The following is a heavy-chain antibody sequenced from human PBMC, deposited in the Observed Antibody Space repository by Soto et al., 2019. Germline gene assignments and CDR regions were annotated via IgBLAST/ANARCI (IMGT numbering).Heavy chain of an antibody. CDR3: AKGVSTAGGSGSSPSFDY. J-gene: IGHJ4*02. CDR2: ISYDGSNK. V-gene: IGHV3-30*18. CDR1: GFTFSSYG. Sequence: QVQLVESGGGVVQPGRSLRLSCAASGFTFSSYGMHWVRQAPGKGLEWVAVISYDGSNKYYADSVKGRFTISRDNSKNTLYLQMNSLRAEDTAVYYCAKGVSTAGGSGSSPSFDYWGQGTLVTVSS. D-gene: IGHD3-10*01.